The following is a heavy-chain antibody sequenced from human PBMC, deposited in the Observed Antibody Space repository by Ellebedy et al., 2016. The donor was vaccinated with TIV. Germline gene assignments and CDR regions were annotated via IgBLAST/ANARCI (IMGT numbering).Heavy chain of an antibody. CDR2: IYPGDSDT. V-gene: IGHV5-51*01. CDR1: GYSFTSYW. CDR3: ARSWGHVEGANWGFDY. J-gene: IGHJ4*02. D-gene: IGHD7-27*01. Sequence: PGGSLRLSCKGSGYSFTSYWIGWVRQMPGKGLEWMGIIYPGDSDTRYSPSFQGQVTISADKSISTAYLQWSSLKASDTAMYYCARSWGHVEGANWGFDYWGQGTLVTVSS.